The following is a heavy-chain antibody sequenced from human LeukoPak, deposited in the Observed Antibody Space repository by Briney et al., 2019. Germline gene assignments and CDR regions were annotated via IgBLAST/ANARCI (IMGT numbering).Heavy chain of an antibody. D-gene: IGHD2-21*02. J-gene: IGHJ2*01. Sequence: GGSLRLSCAVSGFTFSDYWMTWVRQAPGRGLEWVANIKEDGSDKQYVDSVQGRFTISRDNAGNSLHLQMNSLRAEDTALYYCAKGSGHIVVVTAYLYFDLWGRGTLVTVSS. CDR2: IKEDGSDK. V-gene: IGHV3-7*03. CDR1: GFTFSDYW. CDR3: AKGSGHIVVVTAYLYFDL.